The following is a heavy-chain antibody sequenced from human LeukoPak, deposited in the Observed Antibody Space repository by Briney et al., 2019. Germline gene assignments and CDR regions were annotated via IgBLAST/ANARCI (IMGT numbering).Heavy chain of an antibody. CDR3: ARDYDILTGYSQLDY. CDR2: IYTSGCT. V-gene: IGHV4-4*07. Sequence: SETLSLTCTVSGGSISSYYWSWIRQPAGKGLEWIGRIYTSGCTNYNPSLKSRVTMSVDTSKNQFSLKLSSVTAADTAVYYCARDYDILTGYSQLDYWGQGTLVTVSS. J-gene: IGHJ4*02. CDR1: GGSISSYY. D-gene: IGHD3-9*01.